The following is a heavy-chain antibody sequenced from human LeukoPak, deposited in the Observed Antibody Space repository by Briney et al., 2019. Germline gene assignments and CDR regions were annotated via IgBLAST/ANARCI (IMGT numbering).Heavy chain of an antibody. Sequence: PSETLSLTCTVSGGSISSYYWSWIRQPPGKGLEWIGYIYYSGSTNYNPSLKSRVTISVDTPKNQFSLKLSSVTAADTAVYYCARTGELSFVFDYWGQGTLVTVSS. CDR3: ARTGELSFVFDY. D-gene: IGHD3-16*02. J-gene: IGHJ4*02. CDR2: IYYSGST. V-gene: IGHV4-59*01. CDR1: GGSISSYY.